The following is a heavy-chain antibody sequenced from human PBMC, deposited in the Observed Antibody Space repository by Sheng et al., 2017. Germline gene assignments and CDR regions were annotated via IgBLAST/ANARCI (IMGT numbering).Heavy chain of an antibody. CDR2: IIPILGIA. CDR1: GGTFSSYA. J-gene: IGHJ5*02. CDR3: ARDVTWRTTFGRAGGFDP. V-gene: IGHV1-69*10. Sequence: QVQLVQSGAEVKKPGSSVKVSCKASGGTFSSYAISWVRQAPGQGLEWMGGIIPILGIANYAQKFQGRVTITADKSTSTAYMELSSLRSEDTAVYYCARDVTWRTTFGRAGGFDPWGQGTLVTVSS. D-gene: IGHD3-16*01.